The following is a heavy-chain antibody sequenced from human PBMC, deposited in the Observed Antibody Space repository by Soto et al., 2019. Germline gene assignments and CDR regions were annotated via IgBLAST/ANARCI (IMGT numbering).Heavy chain of an antibody. CDR3: AREGHQVVGPDADSFDH. J-gene: IGHJ4*02. Sequence: QVRLVESGGGVVQPGRSLRLSCAASGFIFSTYGMHWVRQAPGNGLQWVAVVSDDGYTRYYAESVKGRFTVSRDSSKNTLYLQMSNLRIEDTAVYYCAREGHQVVGPDADSFDHWGQGTVVTVSS. CDR1: GFIFSTYG. D-gene: IGHD1-26*01. V-gene: IGHV3-30*03. CDR2: VSDDGYTR.